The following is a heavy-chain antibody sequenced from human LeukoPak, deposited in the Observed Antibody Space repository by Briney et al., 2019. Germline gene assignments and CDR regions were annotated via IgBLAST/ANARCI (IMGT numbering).Heavy chain of an antibody. Sequence: GSTNYNPSLKSRVTISVDTSKNQFSLKLSSVTAADTAVYYCARVKLGYCSSTSCDPDYIDYWGQGTLVTVSP. V-gene: IGHV4-59*12. CDR3: ARVKLGYCSSTSCDPDYIDY. CDR2: GST. D-gene: IGHD2-2*01. J-gene: IGHJ4*02.